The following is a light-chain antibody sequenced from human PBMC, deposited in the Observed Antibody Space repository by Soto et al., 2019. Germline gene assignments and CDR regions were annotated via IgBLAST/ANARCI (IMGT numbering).Light chain of an antibody. Sequence: EIVLTQSPGTLSLSPGESATLSCRASQSVSSTNLAWYQQKPGQSPRLVMFGASSRATGIPDRFSGSGSGTDFTLTISRLEPEDFAVYYCQQYGSSPVSFGHGTKLEIK. CDR1: QSVSSTN. J-gene: IGKJ2*03. V-gene: IGKV3-20*01. CDR2: GAS. CDR3: QQYGSSPVS.